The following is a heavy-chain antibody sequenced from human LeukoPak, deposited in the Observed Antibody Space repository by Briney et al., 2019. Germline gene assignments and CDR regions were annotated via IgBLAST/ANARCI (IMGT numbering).Heavy chain of an antibody. V-gene: IGHV1-46*01. CDR3: ARGIVTAAGTGGWYFDY. CDR1: GYTFTSYY. D-gene: IGHD6-13*01. J-gene: IGHJ4*02. Sequence: ASVKVSCKASGYTFTSYYLHWVRQAPGQGLEWMSIINPSGASTSYEQKFQGRVTMTSDTSTSRVYMELSSLRSEDTAAYYCARGIVTAAGTGGWYFDYWGQGTLVTVSS. CDR2: INPSGAST.